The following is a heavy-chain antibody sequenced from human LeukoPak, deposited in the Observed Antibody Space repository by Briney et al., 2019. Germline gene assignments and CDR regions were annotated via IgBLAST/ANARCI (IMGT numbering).Heavy chain of an antibody. CDR2: INSDGSST. CDR1: GFTFSSYW. V-gene: IGHV3-74*01. Sequence: GGSLRLSCAASGFTFSSYWMHWVRQAPGKGLVWVSRINSDGSSTSYADSVKGRFTISRDNAKNTLYLQMNSLRAEDTAVYYCARGRSSWYQNCYGMDVWGQGTTVTVSS. CDR3: ARGRSSWYQNCYGMDV. J-gene: IGHJ6*02. D-gene: IGHD6-13*01.